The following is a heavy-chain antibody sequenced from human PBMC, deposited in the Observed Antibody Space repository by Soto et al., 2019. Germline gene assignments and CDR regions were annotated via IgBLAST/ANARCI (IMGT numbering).Heavy chain of an antibody. CDR1: GVTFSDAW. Sequence: GGSLRISSAASGVTFSDAWMSWVRQAPGKGLEWVGRIKSKTDGGTTDYAAPVKGRFTISRDDSKNTLYLQMNSPKTDDTAVYYCATGGGASFFWGQGSRVTVSS. CDR3: ATGGGASFF. J-gene: IGHJ4*02. V-gene: IGHV3-15*01. D-gene: IGHD1-26*01. CDR2: IKSKTDGGTT.